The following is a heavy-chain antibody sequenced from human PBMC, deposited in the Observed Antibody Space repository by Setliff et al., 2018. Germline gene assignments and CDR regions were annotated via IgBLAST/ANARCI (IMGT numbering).Heavy chain of an antibody. V-gene: IGHV1-69*13. CDR1: GYTFTSYG. D-gene: IGHD1-26*01. J-gene: IGHJ6*04. CDR3: ARVQWEIAVKFHYNRMDV. Sequence: SVKVSCKASGYTFTSYGISWVRQAPGQGFEWLGGIIPMFRTPEYAQKFQGRVTISADESRTAVYMELSSLRFDDTAVYYCARVQWEIAVKFHYNRMDVWGEGTQVTVPS. CDR2: IIPMFRTP.